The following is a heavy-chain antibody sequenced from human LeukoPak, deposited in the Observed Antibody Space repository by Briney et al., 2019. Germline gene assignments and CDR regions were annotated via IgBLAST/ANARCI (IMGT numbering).Heavy chain of an antibody. CDR1: GYTLTELS. V-gene: IGHV1-24*01. CDR3: ATGSLRLGEFSLGY. J-gene: IGHJ4*02. CDR2: FDPEDGET. D-gene: IGHD3-16*02. Sequence: ASVKVSCKVSGYTLTELSMHWVRQAPGKGLEWMGGFDPEDGETIYAQKFQGRVTMTEDTSTDTAYMELSSLRSEDTAVYYCATGSLRLGEFSLGYWGQGTLVTVSS.